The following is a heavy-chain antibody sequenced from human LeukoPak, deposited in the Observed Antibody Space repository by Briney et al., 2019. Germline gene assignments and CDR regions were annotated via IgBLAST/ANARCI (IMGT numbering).Heavy chain of an antibody. J-gene: IGHJ4*02. CDR2: TYYRSKWYY. CDR1: GDSVSSNSAA. CDR3: ARGQGSRSGTYYFDY. D-gene: IGHD1-26*01. V-gene: IGHV6-1*01. Sequence: SQTLSLTCAISGDSVSSNSAAWNWIRQSPSRGLEWLGRTYYRSKWYYENAVSVKSRMTVNPDTSKNQFSLQPDSVTPEDTAVYYCARGQGSRSGTYYFDYWGQGTLVTVSS.